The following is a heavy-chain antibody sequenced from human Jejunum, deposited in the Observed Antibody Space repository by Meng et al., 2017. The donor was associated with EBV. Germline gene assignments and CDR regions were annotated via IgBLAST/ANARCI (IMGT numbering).Heavy chain of an antibody. V-gene: IGHV4-30-2*06. D-gene: IGHD6-19*01. CDR2: IYHSGSA. CDR3: ARGNSGFDR. Sequence: QLHLQESGPGLVKPSQTLSLTCAVSGGSISTGGYSWHWIRQSPGKGLEWIGYIYHSGSAYYNPSLKSRLTLSVDRSRDQFSLKLISVTAADTAVYYCARGNSGFDRWGQGTLVTVSS. J-gene: IGHJ5*02. CDR1: GGSISTGGYS.